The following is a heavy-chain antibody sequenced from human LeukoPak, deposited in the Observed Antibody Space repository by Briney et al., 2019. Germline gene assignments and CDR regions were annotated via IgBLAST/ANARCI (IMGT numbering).Heavy chain of an antibody. CDR2: TYYRSKWYN. CDR1: GESVSSNSAG. D-gene: IGHD1-26*01. CDR3: AMGGGALDY. J-gene: IGHJ4*02. Sequence: SQTLSLTCAISGESVSSNSAGWNWIRQSPSRGLEWLGRTYYRSKWYNDYAVSVKSRIIINPDTSKNQFSLQLNSVTPEDTAVYYCAMGGGALDYWGQGTLVTVSS. V-gene: IGHV6-1*01.